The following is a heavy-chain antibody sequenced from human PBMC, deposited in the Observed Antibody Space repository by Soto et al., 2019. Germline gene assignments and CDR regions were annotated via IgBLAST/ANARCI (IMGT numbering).Heavy chain of an antibody. D-gene: IGHD6-19*01. CDR3: ARDHINGWKVDY. CDR1: GFTFSNYW. J-gene: IGHJ4*02. V-gene: IGHV3-7*01. CDR2: IKQDGSEN. Sequence: EVQLVESGGGLVQPGGSLRLSCAASGFTFSNYWMSWVRQAPGKGLEWVANIKQDGSENYYVDSVKGRFTTSRDNTKNSFYLQMNSLRAEDTAVYYCARDHINGWKVDYWGRGPLVTVSS.